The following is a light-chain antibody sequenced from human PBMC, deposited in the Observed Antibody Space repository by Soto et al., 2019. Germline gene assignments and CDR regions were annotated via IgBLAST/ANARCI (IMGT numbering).Light chain of an antibody. CDR3: QQYNTWPPALT. CDR2: GAS. CDR1: QGVSSN. J-gene: IGKJ4*01. V-gene: IGKV3-15*01. Sequence: EIVMTQSPATLSVSPGERATLSCRASQGVSSNLAWYQQKPGQAPRLLIYGASTRATGIPARFSGSGSGTAFTLSISSLQSEDFAGYYCQQYNTWPPALTFGGGTKVEIK.